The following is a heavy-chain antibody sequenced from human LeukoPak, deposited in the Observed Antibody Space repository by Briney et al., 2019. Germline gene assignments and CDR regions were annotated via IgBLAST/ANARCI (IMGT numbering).Heavy chain of an antibody. D-gene: IGHD4-11*01. CDR2: IGVNGDNT. Sequence: GGSRRPSWPPSGSTFATNAMHWARLPPGRGRESVFSIGVNGDNTFFANSVKGRFTISRDNSKNTLYLQMNSLRAEDTAVYYCAKGDDYSNYGSLDAFDIWGQGAMVTVSS. V-gene: IGHV3-64*04. CDR3: AKGDDYSNYGSLDAFDI. CDR1: GSTFATNA. J-gene: IGHJ3*02.